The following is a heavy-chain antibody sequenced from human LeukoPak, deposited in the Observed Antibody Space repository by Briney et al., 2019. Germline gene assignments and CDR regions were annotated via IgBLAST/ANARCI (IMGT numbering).Heavy chain of an antibody. CDR1: GFTFSSYA. CDR2: ISGSGSST. CDR3: AKAVIVPVASTGPFDC. J-gene: IGHJ4*02. D-gene: IGHD2-2*01. Sequence: GGSLRLSCAASGFTFSSYALSWVRQTPGKGLEWVSAISGSGSSTYYADSAKGRFTISRDNSKNTLYLQMNSLRAEDTAVYYCAKAVIVPVASTGPFDCWGQGTLVTVSS. V-gene: IGHV3-23*01.